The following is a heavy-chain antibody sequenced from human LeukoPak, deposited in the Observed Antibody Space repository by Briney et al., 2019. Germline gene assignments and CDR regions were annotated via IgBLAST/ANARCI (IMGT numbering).Heavy chain of an antibody. V-gene: IGHV3-53*01. J-gene: IGHJ4*02. D-gene: IGHD2-15*01. CDR2: IYSDGRT. CDR1: GFTVSNKY. CDR3: AKTLGYCSGGSCYSGVIDY. Sequence: GGSLRLSCAASGFTVSNKYMTWVRQAPGKGLEWVSLIYSDGRTYYADSVKGRCTISRDNSKNTLYLQMNSLRVEDTAVYYCAKTLGYCSGGSCYSGVIDYWGQGTLVTVSS.